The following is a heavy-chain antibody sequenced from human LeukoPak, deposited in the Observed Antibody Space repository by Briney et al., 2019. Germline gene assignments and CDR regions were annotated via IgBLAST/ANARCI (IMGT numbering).Heavy chain of an antibody. Sequence: SVKVSCKVSGYTLTELSMHWVRQAPGKGLEWMGGIIPIFGTANYAQKFQGRVTITADKSTSTAYMELSSLRSEDTAVYYCARVNYYDSSGPYPGGAFDIWGQGTMVTVSS. J-gene: IGHJ3*02. V-gene: IGHV1-69*06. CDR2: IIPIFGTA. CDR3: ARVNYYDSSGPYPGGAFDI. D-gene: IGHD3-22*01. CDR1: GYTLTELS.